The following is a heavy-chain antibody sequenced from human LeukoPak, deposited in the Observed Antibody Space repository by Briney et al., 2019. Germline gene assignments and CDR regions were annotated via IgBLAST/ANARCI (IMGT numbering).Heavy chain of an antibody. J-gene: IGHJ4*02. D-gene: IGHD2-2*02. CDR3: ARESPAAIETIDY. CDR1: GFTFDDYA. V-gene: IGHV3-9*01. CDR2: ISWNSGSI. Sequence: GGSLRLSCAASGFTFDDYAMHWVRQVPGKGLEWVSGISWNSGSIGYADSVKGRFTISRDNAKNSLYLQMNSLRAEDTAVYYCARESPAAIETIDYWGQGTLVTVSS.